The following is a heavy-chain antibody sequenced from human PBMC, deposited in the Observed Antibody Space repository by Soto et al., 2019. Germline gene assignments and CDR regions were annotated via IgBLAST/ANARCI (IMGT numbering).Heavy chain of an antibody. CDR1: GFNVNASY. J-gene: IGHJ4*02. CDR3: ARGVGYCNGGTCYYFDF. Sequence: LRLSCAASGFNVNASYMSWVRQAPGKELEWVSLIYSGGRTHHADSVKGRFIISRDNPKNTLFLQMNSLRAEDTAVYYCARGVGYCNGGTCYYFDFWGQGTLVTVSS. CDR2: IYSGGRT. V-gene: IGHV3-53*01. D-gene: IGHD2-15*01.